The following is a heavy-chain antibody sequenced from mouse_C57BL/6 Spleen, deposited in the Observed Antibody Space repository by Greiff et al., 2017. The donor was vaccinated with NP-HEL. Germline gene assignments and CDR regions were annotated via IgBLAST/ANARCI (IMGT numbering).Heavy chain of an antibody. CDR3: ARQHYGSSYGYFDV. D-gene: IGHD1-1*01. CDR1: GFTFSSYA. Sequence: EVQVVESGGGLVKPGGSLKLSCAASGFTFSSYAMSWVRQTPEKRLEWVATISDGGSYTYYPDNVKGRFTISRDNAKNNLYLQMSHLKSEDTAMYYSARQHYGSSYGYFDVWGTGTTVTVSS. J-gene: IGHJ1*03. CDR2: ISDGGSYT. V-gene: IGHV5-4*01.